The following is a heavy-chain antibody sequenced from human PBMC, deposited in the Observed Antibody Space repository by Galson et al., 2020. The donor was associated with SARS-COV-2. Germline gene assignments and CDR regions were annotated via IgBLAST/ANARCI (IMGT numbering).Heavy chain of an antibody. Sequence: GESLKISCAASGFTFDNYAMIWVRRAPGKGLEWVSGISASGGSTYYAESAYYADSVKGRFTISRDKSKDTLFLQMNSLSLEDTAVYYCAKGSTSWHSPDDHFDYWGQGTLVTVSS. J-gene: IGHJ4*02. V-gene: IGHV3-23*01. CDR1: GFTFDNYA. D-gene: IGHD6-13*01. CDR2: ISASGGSTYYAESA. CDR3: AKGSTSWHSPDDHFDY.